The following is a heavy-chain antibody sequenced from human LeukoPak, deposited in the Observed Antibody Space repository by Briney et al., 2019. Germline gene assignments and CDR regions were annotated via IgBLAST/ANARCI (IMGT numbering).Heavy chain of an antibody. Sequence: GGSPRLSCAASGFTFSSYEMNWVRQAPGKGLEWVSYISSSGSTIYYADSVKGRFTISRDNAKNSLYLQMNSLRAEDTAVYYCARDPARRLRYFDWSPSYYFDYWGQGTLVTVSS. CDR1: GFTFSSYE. J-gene: IGHJ4*02. CDR3: ARDPARRLRYFDWSPSYYFDY. D-gene: IGHD3-9*01. V-gene: IGHV3-48*03. CDR2: ISSSGSTI.